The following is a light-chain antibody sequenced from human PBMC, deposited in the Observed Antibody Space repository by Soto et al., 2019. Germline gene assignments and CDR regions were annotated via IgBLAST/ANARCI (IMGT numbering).Light chain of an antibody. CDR2: SNN. V-gene: IGLV1-44*01. Sequence: QSVLTQPPSASGTPGQRVTISCSGSSSNIGSNTVNWYQQLPGTAPKLLIYSNNQRPSGVPDRFSGSKSGTSASLAISGLPSEDEADYYCAAWDDSLNGVVFGGGTKVTVL. CDR3: AAWDDSLNGVV. CDR1: SSNIGSNT. J-gene: IGLJ2*01.